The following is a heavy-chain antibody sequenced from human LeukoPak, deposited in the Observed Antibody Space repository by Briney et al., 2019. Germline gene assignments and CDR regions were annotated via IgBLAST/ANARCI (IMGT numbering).Heavy chain of an antibody. J-gene: IGHJ3*02. V-gene: IGHV4-59*11. D-gene: IGHD4-17*01. CDR1: DDSFSSHY. CDR3: ARDLVTVTKGFDI. Sequence: SETLSLTCAVSDDSFSSHYWTWIRQPPGKGLEWIGYISYIGSTNYNPSHKSRVTISIDTSKNQFSLELSSVTAADTAVYYCARDLVTVTKGFDIWGQGTMVSVSS. CDR2: ISYIGST.